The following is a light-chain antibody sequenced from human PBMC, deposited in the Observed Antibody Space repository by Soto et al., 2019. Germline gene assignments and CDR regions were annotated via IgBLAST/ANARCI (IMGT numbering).Light chain of an antibody. CDR3: CSYAGNSMI. J-gene: IGLJ2*01. Sequence: QSALTQPRSVSGFPGQSVTISCTGTSSDVGGYNYVSWYQQHPGKAPKLMIYDVTKRPSGVPDRFSGSKSGNTASLTISGLQAEDEADYYCCSYAGNSMISGGGTQLTV. CDR1: SSDVGGYNY. CDR2: DVT. V-gene: IGLV2-11*01.